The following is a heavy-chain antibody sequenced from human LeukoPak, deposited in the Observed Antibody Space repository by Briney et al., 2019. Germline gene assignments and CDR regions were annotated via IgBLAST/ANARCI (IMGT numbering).Heavy chain of an antibody. Sequence: GGSLRLSCAASGFTVSSNYMSWVRQAPGKGLEWVSVIYSGGSTYYADSVKGRFTISRDNSKNTLYLQMNSLRAEDTAVYYCAREGTVTTLGDAFDIWGQGTMVTVSS. CDR2: IYSGGST. CDR1: GFTVSSNY. J-gene: IGHJ3*02. CDR3: AREGTVTTLGDAFDI. D-gene: IGHD4-17*01. V-gene: IGHV3-53*01.